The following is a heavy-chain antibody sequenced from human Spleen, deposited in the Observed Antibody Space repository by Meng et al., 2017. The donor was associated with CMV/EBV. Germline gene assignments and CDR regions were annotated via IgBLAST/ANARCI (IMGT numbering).Heavy chain of an antibody. CDR2: IYPGDSDT. J-gene: IGHJ4*02. CDR3: ARLGRDYDSSGYYLVY. D-gene: IGHD3-22*01. Sequence: GYSFTSYWIGWVRQMPGKGLEGMGIIYPGDSDTRYSPSFQGQVTISADKSISTAYLQWSSLKASDTAMYYCARLGRDYDSSGYYLVYWGQGTLVTVSS. CDR1: GYSFTSYW. V-gene: IGHV5-51*01.